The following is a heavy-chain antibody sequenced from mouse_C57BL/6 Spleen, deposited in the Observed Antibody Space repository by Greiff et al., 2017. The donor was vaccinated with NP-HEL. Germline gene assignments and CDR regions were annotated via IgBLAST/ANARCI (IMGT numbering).Heavy chain of an antibody. D-gene: IGHD1-1*01. CDR3: ARSDYYYGSRDWYFDV. Sequence: QVQLKQPGAELVKPGASVKMSCKASGYTFTSYWITWVKQRPGQGLEWIGDIYPGSGSTNYNEKFKSKATLTVDTSSSTAYMQLSSLTSEDSAVYYCARSDYYYGSRDWYFDVWGTGTTVTVSS. CDR1: GYTFTSYW. J-gene: IGHJ1*03. V-gene: IGHV1-55*01. CDR2: IYPGSGST.